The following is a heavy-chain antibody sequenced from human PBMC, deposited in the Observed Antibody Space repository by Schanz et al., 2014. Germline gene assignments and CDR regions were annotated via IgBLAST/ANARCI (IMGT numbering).Heavy chain of an antibody. V-gene: IGHV3-48*01. CDR2: IDGKSTTV. CDR1: GFTFSSYA. Sequence: DVQLLESGGGLVQPGGSLRLSCAASGFTFSSYAMSWVRQAPGKGLEWLSYIDGKSTTVYYADSVKGRFTISRDNAKNSVSLQMRRLRVEDTAVYYCASGVHVSSLQKGLQFWGRGTLVIVSS. D-gene: IGHD3-10*01. CDR3: ASGVHVSSLQKGLQF. J-gene: IGHJ1*01.